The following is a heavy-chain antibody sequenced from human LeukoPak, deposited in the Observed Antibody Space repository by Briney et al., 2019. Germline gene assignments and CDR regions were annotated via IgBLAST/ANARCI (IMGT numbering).Heavy chain of an antibody. CDR1: GFTFSTYW. D-gene: IGHD4-23*01. Sequence: PGGSLRLSCAASGFTFSTYWMSWLRQAPGKGLEWVANIKQDGSEKYYVDSVKGRFATSRDNAKNSLFLQMNTLRVEDTAVYYCAKDSLLTVVSPVAASWGQGTLVTVSS. CDR3: AKDSLLTVVSPVAAS. CDR2: IKQDGSEK. J-gene: IGHJ5*02. V-gene: IGHV3-7*01.